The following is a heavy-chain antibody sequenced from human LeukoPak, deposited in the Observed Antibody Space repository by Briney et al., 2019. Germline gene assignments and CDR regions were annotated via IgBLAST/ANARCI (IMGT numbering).Heavy chain of an antibody. Sequence: GGSLRLSCAASGFTFSSYWMHWVRQAPGKGLGWVSRINTDGSSTIYAESVKGRITIAKDNAKNNLYLQRNSLRAEDTDVYYCARDTYDISGYYYGPFDYWGQGTLVTVSS. D-gene: IGHD3-22*01. V-gene: IGHV3-74*01. J-gene: IGHJ4*02. CDR1: GFTFSSYW. CDR2: INTDGSST. CDR3: ARDTYDISGYYYGPFDY.